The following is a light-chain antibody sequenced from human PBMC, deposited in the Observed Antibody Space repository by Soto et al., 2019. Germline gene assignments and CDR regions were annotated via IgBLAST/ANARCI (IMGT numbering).Light chain of an antibody. Sequence: EIVLTQSPGPLSLSPGERATLSCRASQSVGSNLAWYQQKPGQAPRLLIYAASTRATAFPARFSGSGSGTEFTLTISSLQSEDFAIYYCQQHNDWPLTFGGGTKVDI. V-gene: IGKV3-15*01. CDR1: QSVGSN. CDR2: AAS. J-gene: IGKJ4*01. CDR3: QQHNDWPLT.